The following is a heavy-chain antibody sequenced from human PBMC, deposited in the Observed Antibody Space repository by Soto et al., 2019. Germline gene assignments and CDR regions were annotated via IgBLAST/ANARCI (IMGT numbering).Heavy chain of an antibody. V-gene: IGHV4-59*01. Sequence: QVQLQESGPGLVKPSETLSLTCTVSGGSISSYYWSWIRQPPGKGLEWIGYIYYSGSTNYNPSLKSRVTISVDTSKNQFSLKLSSVTAADTAVYYCARDPRSGGKAFDIWGQGTMVTVSS. J-gene: IGHJ3*02. CDR2: IYYSGST. D-gene: IGHD3-10*01. CDR3: ARDPRSGGKAFDI. CDR1: GGSISSYY.